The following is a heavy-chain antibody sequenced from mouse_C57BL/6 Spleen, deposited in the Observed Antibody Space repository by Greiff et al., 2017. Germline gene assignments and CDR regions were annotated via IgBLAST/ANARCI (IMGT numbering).Heavy chain of an antibody. J-gene: IGHJ1*03. D-gene: IGHD2-3*01. CDR3: ARHYDGYYVGYFDV. V-gene: IGHV1-55*01. CDR2: IYPGSGST. Sequence: VQLQQPGAELVKPGASVKMSCKASGYTFTSYWITWVKQRPGQGLEWIGDIYPGSGSTNYNEKFKSKATLTVDTSSSTAYMQLSSLTSEDSAVYYCARHYDGYYVGYFDVWGTGTTVTVSS. CDR1: GYTFTSYW.